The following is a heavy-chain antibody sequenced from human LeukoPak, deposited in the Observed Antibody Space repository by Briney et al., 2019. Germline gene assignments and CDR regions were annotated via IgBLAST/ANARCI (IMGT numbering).Heavy chain of an antibody. J-gene: IGHJ4*02. D-gene: IGHD6-19*01. CDR3: ARVRSSGWERDY. CDR1: GFTFSDYY. Sequence: GGSLRLSCAASGFTFSDYYMSWIRQAPGKGLEWVSYISGSGSTIYYADSVKGRFTISRDNAKNSLYLQMNSLRAEDTAVYYCARVRSSGWERDYWGQGTLVTVSS. CDR2: ISGSGSTI. V-gene: IGHV3-11*01.